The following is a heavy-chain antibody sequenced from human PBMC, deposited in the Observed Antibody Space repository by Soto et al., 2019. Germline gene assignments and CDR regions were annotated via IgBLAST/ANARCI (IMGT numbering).Heavy chain of an antibody. V-gene: IGHV1-18*01. Sequence: QVHLVQSGVEVKTPGASVKVSCPASGYTFFTYDISWVRQAPGQGLEWMGWISTYSGDTKYAQKFQGRVTMTTDTSTTTAYLELRSLRADDTAVYYCARHHGPTTSENGFDPWGQGTLVTVSS. CDR3: ARHHGPTTSENGFDP. D-gene: IGHD5-12*01. J-gene: IGHJ5*02. CDR1: GYTFFTYD. CDR2: ISTYSGDT.